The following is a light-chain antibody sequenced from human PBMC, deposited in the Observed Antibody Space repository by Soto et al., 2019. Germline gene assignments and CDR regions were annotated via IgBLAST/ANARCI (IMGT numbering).Light chain of an antibody. V-gene: IGKV1-39*01. CDR3: QQSYSTPRT. CDR1: QSISSY. J-gene: IGKJ1*01. Sequence: DLQMTQSPSSLSASVGDRVTITCRASQSISSYLNWYQQKPGKAPKLLIYGASSLQSGVPSRFSGSGSGTDSTLTISSLQPEDFATYYCQQSYSTPRTFGQGTKVEIK. CDR2: GAS.